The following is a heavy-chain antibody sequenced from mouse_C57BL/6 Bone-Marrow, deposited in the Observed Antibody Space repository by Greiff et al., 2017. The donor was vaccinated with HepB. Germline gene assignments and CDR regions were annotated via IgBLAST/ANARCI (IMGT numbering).Heavy chain of an antibody. CDR1: GFNIKDYY. CDR3: TTDYGSPAWFAY. Sequence: EVQLQQSGAELVRPGASVKLSCTASGFNIKDYYMHWVKQRPEQGLEWIGRIDPEDGDTEYAPKFQGKATMTADTSSNTAYLQLSSLTSEDTDVYYCTTDYGSPAWFAYWGQGTLVTVSA. V-gene: IGHV14-1*01. CDR2: IDPEDGDT. J-gene: IGHJ3*01. D-gene: IGHD1-1*01.